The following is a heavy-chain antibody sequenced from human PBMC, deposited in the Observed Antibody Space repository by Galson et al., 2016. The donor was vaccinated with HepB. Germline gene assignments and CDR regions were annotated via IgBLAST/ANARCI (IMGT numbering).Heavy chain of an antibody. Sequence: QSGAEVKKPGESLKISCKGSGYSFTTYWIGWVRQMPGKGLEWLGIVYPDDSNTRYSPSFQGQVTISADRSTSTAYLQWRSLKASDTALYYGARRNPFRLVDYWGQGTLVTVSS. D-gene: IGHD1-14*01. J-gene: IGHJ4*02. CDR1: GYSFTTYW. CDR3: ARRNPFRLVDY. CDR2: VYPDDSNT. V-gene: IGHV5-51*03.